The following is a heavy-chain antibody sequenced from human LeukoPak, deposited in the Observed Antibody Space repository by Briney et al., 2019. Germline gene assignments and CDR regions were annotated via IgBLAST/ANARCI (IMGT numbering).Heavy chain of an antibody. V-gene: IGHV4-59*08. Sequence: PSETLSLTCTVSGGSISSYYWNWIRQPPGKGLEWIGYIYYTGSTKYNPSLKSRVTISIDTSKNQFSLKLSSVTAADTAVYYCARVFDLWGQGTLVTVSS. CDR3: ARVFDL. J-gene: IGHJ5*02. CDR2: IYYTGST. CDR1: GGSISSYY.